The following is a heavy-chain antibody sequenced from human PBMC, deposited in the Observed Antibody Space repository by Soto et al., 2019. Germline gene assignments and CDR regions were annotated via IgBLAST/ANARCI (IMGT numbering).Heavy chain of an antibody. CDR3: ERTVPRIYNGMDV. D-gene: IGHD2-15*01. CDR2: IWYDGSKK. J-gene: IGHJ6*02. CDR1: GFTFSSYC. Sequence: FPRLSCAASGFTFSSYCMHWVRQAPGKGLEWVALIWYDGSKKYYAESVKGRFTISRDSSKNTLYLEMDSVRAEDTAVYYCERTVPRIYNGMDVWGQGTTVTV. V-gene: IGHV3-33*01.